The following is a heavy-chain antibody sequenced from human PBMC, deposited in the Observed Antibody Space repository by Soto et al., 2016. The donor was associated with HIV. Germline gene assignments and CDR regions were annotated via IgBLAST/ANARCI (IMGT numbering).Heavy chain of an antibody. Sequence: AASGFTFDDYGMSWVRQAPGKGLEWVSGINWNGGSTGYADSVKGRFTISRDNAKNSLYLQMNSLRAEDTALYYCARAKGLRGYMIHYYYYYGMDVWGQGTTVTVSS. V-gene: IGHV3-20*04. CDR1: GFTFDDYG. D-gene: IGHD5-12*01. CDR2: INWNGGST. CDR3: ARAKGLRGYMIHYYYYYGMDV. J-gene: IGHJ6*02.